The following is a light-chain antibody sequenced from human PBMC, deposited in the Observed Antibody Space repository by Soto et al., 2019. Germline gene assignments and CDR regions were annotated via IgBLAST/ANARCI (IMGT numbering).Light chain of an antibody. CDR1: ESVSSN. V-gene: IGKV3-15*01. CDR2: GAS. CDR3: QQYYDWPSLT. J-gene: IGKJ4*01. Sequence: EIVMTQFPATLSKSPGERATLSCRASESVSSNLSWYQHKPGQAPRLLIYGASARATGIPPRFSGSGSGTEFTLSISSLQSTDFAVYYCQQYYDWPSLTFGGGTKVDI.